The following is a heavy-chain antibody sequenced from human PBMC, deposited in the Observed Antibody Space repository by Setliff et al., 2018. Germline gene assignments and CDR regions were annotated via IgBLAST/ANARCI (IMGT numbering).Heavy chain of an antibody. V-gene: IGHV1-2*02. CDR1: GYAFFGYF. Sequence: ASVKVSCKASGYAFFGYFMNWVRQAPGQGPEWMGWINPDNGGTHYAEKFQGRVTTTRDTSISTAYMELSSLRSDDTAIYYCATAVWEFLYWGQGALVTVSS. J-gene: IGHJ4*02. CDR2: INPDNGGT. CDR3: ATAVWEFLY. D-gene: IGHD1-26*01.